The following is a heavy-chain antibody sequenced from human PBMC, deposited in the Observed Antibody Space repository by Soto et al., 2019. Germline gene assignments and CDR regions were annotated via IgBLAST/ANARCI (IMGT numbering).Heavy chain of an antibody. CDR1: GFTFSNNA. CDR2: ISYDGSNK. CDR3: ARGTTTSAFSAMDV. Sequence: QVQLVESGGGVVQPGRSLRLSCAASGFTFSNNAMDWVRQAPGKGLEWVGVISYDGSNKYIAESVKSRFTISRDNSKNTLFLQMNSLRAEDTAVYYCARGTTTSAFSAMDVWGQGTTVTVSS. J-gene: IGHJ6*02. V-gene: IGHV3-30-3*01. D-gene: IGHD1-1*01.